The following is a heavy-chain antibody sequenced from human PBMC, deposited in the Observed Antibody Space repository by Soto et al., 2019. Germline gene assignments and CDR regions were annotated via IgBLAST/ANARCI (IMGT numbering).Heavy chain of an antibody. V-gene: IGHV1-2*04. CDR2: INPNSGGT. Sequence: GASVKVSCKASGYTFTGYYMHWVRQAPGQGLEWMGWINPNSGGTNYAQKFQGWVTMTRDTSISTAYMELSRLRSDDTAVYYCAREWFGELYPDYGMDVWGQGTTVTVSS. J-gene: IGHJ6*02. D-gene: IGHD3-10*01. CDR3: AREWFGELYPDYGMDV. CDR1: GYTFTGYY.